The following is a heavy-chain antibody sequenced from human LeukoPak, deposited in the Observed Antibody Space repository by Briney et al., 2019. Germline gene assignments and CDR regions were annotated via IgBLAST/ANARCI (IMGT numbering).Heavy chain of an antibody. CDR3: AKSNSDYRIGSVSSDY. Sequence: GAPLRLLCAASGFTYSSYAMSGVRQARGRGLEGVSNITDSGATTYYADSVRGRYTMSRDSSKNTLTLYLHINSLRAEDTAVYYCAKSNSDYRIGSVSSDYWGQATLVAVSS. CDR1: GFTYSSYA. CDR2: ITDSGATT. J-gene: IGHJ4*02. V-gene: IGHV3-23*01. D-gene: IGHD3-16*01.